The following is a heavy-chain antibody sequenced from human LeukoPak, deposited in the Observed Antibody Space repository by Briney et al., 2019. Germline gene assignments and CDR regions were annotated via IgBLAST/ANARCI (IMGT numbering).Heavy chain of an antibody. CDR2: ISNSSSYI. CDR3: AGDLGIAAAGTGY. J-gene: IGHJ4*02. Sequence: GGSLRLSCAASGFTFSSYSMNWVRQAPGKGLEWVSSISNSSSYIYYVDSVKGRFTISRDNAKNSLYLQMNSLRAEDTAVYYCAGDLGIAAAGTGYWGQGTLVTVSS. V-gene: IGHV3-21*01. D-gene: IGHD6-13*01. CDR1: GFTFSSYS.